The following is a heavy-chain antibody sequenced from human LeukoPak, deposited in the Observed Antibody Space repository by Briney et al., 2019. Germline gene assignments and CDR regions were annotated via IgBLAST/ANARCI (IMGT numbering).Heavy chain of an antibody. CDR3: AKDIQPGDGPSPNAFDI. D-gene: IGHD3-10*01. Sequence: GRSLRLSCAASGFTSDDYAMHWVRQAPGKGLGWGAGISWNRGSIGYADSVKGRFTTSRDNAKNSLYLQMNTLRPEDMPSYYSAKDIQPGDGPSPNAFDIWGQGTMATVSS. CDR2: ISWNRGSI. V-gene: IGHV3-9*02. J-gene: IGHJ3*02. CDR1: GFTSDDYA.